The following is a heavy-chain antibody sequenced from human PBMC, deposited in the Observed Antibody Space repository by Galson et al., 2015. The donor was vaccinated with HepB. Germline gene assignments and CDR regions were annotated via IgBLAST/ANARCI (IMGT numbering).Heavy chain of an antibody. J-gene: IGHJ6*02. Sequence: SLRLSCAASGFTFSDYYMSWIRQAPGKGLEWVLYISSSSSYTNYADSVKGRFTISRDNAKNSLYLQMNSLRAEDTAVYYCARDSYSSSSYYYYGMDVWGQGTTVTVSS. D-gene: IGHD6-6*01. CDR1: GFTFSDYY. CDR3: ARDSYSSSSYYYYGMDV. V-gene: IGHV3-11*06. CDR2: ISSSSSYT.